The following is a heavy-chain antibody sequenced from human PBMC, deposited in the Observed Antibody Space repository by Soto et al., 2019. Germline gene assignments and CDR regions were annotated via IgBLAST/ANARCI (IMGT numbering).Heavy chain of an antibody. CDR2: ISWNSGSI. Sequence: GGSLRLSCAASGFTFDDYAMHWVRQAPGKGLEWVSGISWNSGSIGYADSVKGRFTISRDNAKNSLYLQMNSLRAEDTALYYCAKDIKGTYCSSTSCYGQTNAFDIWGQGTMVTVSS. D-gene: IGHD2-2*01. CDR1: GFTFDDYA. V-gene: IGHV3-9*01. CDR3: AKDIKGTYCSSTSCYGQTNAFDI. J-gene: IGHJ3*02.